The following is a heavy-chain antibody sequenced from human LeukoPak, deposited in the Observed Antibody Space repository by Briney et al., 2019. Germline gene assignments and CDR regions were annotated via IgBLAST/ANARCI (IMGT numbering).Heavy chain of an antibody. CDR3: ARDHQLRFDP. J-gene: IGHJ5*02. V-gene: IGHV3-23*01. Sequence: GGSLRLSCAASGFTLSKYAMNWVRQAPGKGLEWVSGIDGSGGRPPSADSVKGRFTISRDNAKNSLYLQMNSLRAEDTAVYYCARDHQLRFDPWGQGTLVTVSS. CDR1: GFTLSKYA. D-gene: IGHD2-2*01. CDR2: IDGSGGRP.